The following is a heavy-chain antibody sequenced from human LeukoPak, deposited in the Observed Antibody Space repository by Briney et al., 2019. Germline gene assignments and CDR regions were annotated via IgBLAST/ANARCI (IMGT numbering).Heavy chain of an antibody. V-gene: IGHV1-2*02. CDR1: GYTFTGYY. CDR2: INPNSGGT. D-gene: IGHD6-13*01. J-gene: IGHJ3*02. CDR3: ARTARRQQQSSGGYDAFDI. Sequence: ASVTVSFKASGYTFTGYYMHWVRQAPGQGLEWMGWINPNSGGTNYAQKFQGRVTMTRGTSISTAYMELSRLRSDDTAVYYCARTARRQQQSSGGYDAFDIWGQGTMVTVSS.